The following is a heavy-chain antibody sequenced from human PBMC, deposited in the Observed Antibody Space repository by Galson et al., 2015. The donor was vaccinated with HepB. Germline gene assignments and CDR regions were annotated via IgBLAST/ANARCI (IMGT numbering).Heavy chain of an antibody. CDR3: AYGSDV. V-gene: IGHV6-1*01. CDR1: GDSVASNSAV. J-gene: IGHJ6*02. Sequence: CAISGDSVASNSAVWNWIRQSPSRGLEWLGRTXFRSKWHNDYGISVKSRISINADTSQNQFSLHLSSVTPEDTAVYYCAYGSDVWGQGTTVIVSS. CDR2: TXFRSKWHN.